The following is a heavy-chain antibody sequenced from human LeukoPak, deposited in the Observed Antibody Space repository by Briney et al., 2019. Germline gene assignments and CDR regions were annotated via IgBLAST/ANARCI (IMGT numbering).Heavy chain of an antibody. CDR1: GGSISGYY. Sequence: KPSETLSLTCTVSGGSISGYYWSWIRQPPGKGLEWVGYIYSSEYTNYNPSLKSRVTISVDTSKNQFSLRLISVTAADTAVYYCARGERLGLDSWGQGTLVAVSS. CDR2: IYSSEYT. J-gene: IGHJ4*02. CDR3: ARGERLGLDS. D-gene: IGHD6-19*01. V-gene: IGHV4-59*01.